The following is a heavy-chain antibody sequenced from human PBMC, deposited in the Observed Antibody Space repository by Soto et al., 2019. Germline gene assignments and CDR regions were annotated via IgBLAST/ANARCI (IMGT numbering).Heavy chain of an antibody. CDR1: GGSMRGYS. CDR2: VSHSGRT. V-gene: IGHV4-59*13. J-gene: IGHJ6*02. CDR3: ARVAMENYHDMWSGSTSSALDV. Sequence: SETLSLTCKVSGGSMRGYSWSWIRQTPGEGLEWIGYVSHSGRTDYSSSLKNRVTISLDMSKNHFALHVNSVDPADTAVYYCARVAMENYHDMWSGSTSSALDVWGQGTTVTVSS. D-gene: IGHD3-3*01.